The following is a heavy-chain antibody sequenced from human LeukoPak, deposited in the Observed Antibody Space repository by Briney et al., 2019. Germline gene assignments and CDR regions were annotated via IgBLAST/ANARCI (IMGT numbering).Heavy chain of an antibody. J-gene: IGHJ6*02. V-gene: IGHV4-59*01. CDR3: ARGRGSSWSYYYYYGMDV. Sequence: SETLSLTCTVSGGSISSYYWSWIRQPPGKGLEWIGYIYYSGSTNYNPSLKSRVTISVDTSKNQFSLKLNSVTAADTAVYYCARGRGSSWSYYYYYGMDVWGQGTTVTVSS. CDR1: GGSISSYY. CDR2: IYYSGST. D-gene: IGHD6-6*01.